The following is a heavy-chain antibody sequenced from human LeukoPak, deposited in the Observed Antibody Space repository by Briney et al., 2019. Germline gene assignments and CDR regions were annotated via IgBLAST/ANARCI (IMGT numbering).Heavy chain of an antibody. J-gene: IGHJ4*02. Sequence: GASVKVSCKASGGTFSSYAISWVRQAPGQGLEWMGGIIPIFGTANYAQKFQGRVMITADESTSTAYMELSSLRSEDTAVYYCARDRVDSGSYLDYWGQGTLVTVSS. CDR3: ARDRVDSGSYLDY. CDR1: GGTFSSYA. CDR2: IIPIFGTA. D-gene: IGHD1-26*01. V-gene: IGHV1-69*01.